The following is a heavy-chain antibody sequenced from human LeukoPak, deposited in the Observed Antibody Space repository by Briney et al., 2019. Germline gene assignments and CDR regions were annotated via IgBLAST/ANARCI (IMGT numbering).Heavy chain of an antibody. Sequence: SETLSLTCAVYGGSFSGYYWSWIRQPPGKGLEWIGEINHSGSTNYNPSLKSRVTISVDTSKNQVSLKLSSVTAADTAVYYCARGLNSSWYLANYFDYWGQGTLVTVSS. CDR3: ARGLNSSWYLANYFDY. CDR2: INHSGST. J-gene: IGHJ4*02. D-gene: IGHD6-13*01. CDR1: GGSFSGYY. V-gene: IGHV4-34*01.